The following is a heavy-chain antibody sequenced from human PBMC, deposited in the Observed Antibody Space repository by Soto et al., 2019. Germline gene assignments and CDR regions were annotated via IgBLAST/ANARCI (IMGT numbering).Heavy chain of an antibody. CDR2: IYYSGST. D-gene: IGHD2-15*01. V-gene: IGHV4-39*01. CDR1: GGSISSSSYY. CDR3: ARHSPYCSGGSCYSDWFDP. Sequence: SETLSLTCTVSGGSISSSSYYWGWIRQPPGKGLEWIGSIYYSGSTYYNPSLKSRVTISVDTSKNQFSLKLSSVTAADTAVYYCARHSPYCSGGSCYSDWFDPWGQGTLVTVSS. J-gene: IGHJ5*02.